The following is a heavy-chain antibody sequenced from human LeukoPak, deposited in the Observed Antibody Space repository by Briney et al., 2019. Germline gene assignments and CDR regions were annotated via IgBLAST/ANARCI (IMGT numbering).Heavy chain of an antibody. CDR1: GFTFDDYA. Sequence: PGGSLRLSCAASGFTFDDYAMHWVRHAPGKGLEWVSGISWDSANIGYADSVKGRFTISRDNTKDSLYLQMNSLRAEDTALYYCAKESSVYCTDGVCSLDFWGQGSLVTVSS. CDR2: ISWDSANI. J-gene: IGHJ4*02. CDR3: AKESSVYCTDGVCSLDF. V-gene: IGHV3-9*01. D-gene: IGHD2-8*01.